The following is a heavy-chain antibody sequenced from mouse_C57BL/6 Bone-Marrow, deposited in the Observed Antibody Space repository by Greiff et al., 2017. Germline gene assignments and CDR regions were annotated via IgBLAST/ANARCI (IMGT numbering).Heavy chain of an antibody. Sequence: QVTLKESGPGILQPSQTLSLTCSFSGFSLSTFGMGVGWIRQPSGKGLEWLAPIWWDDDKYYNPALKSRLTISKDTSKNQVFLKIANVYTADTATDYCARNPNWEDYAIDYWGQGTSVTVSS. V-gene: IGHV8-8*01. CDR2: IWWDDDK. CDR1: GFSLSTFGMG. CDR3: ARNPNWEDYAIDY. D-gene: IGHD4-1*01. J-gene: IGHJ4*01.